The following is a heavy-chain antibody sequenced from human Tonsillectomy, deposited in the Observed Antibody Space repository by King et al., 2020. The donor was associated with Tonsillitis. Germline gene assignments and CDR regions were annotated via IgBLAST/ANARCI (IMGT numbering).Heavy chain of an antibody. J-gene: IGHJ4*02. CDR1: GFTFDDYA. Sequence: VQLVESGGGLVQPGRSLRLSCAASGFTFDDYAMHWVRQAPGKGLEWVSGISWNSGSIGYAYSVKGRFTISRDNAKNSLYLQMNSLRAEDTALYYCAKASTHSGSYYFDYWGQGTLVTVSS. CDR3: AKASTHSGSYYFDY. D-gene: IGHD1-26*01. V-gene: IGHV3-9*01. CDR2: ISWNSGSI.